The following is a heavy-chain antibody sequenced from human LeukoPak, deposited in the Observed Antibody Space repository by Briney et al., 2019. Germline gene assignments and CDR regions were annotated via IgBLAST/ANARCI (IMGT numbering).Heavy chain of an antibody. D-gene: IGHD1-26*01. J-gene: IGHJ6*03. CDR3: ARAPRIVGATTNYYYYMDV. Sequence: GGSLRLSCAASGFTFSSYWMHWVRQAPGKGLVWVSRINSDGSSTSYADSVKGRFTISRDNAKNTLYLQMNSLRAEDTAVYYCARAPRIVGATTNYYYYMDVWGKGTTVTISS. V-gene: IGHV3-74*01. CDR2: INSDGSST. CDR1: GFTFSSYW.